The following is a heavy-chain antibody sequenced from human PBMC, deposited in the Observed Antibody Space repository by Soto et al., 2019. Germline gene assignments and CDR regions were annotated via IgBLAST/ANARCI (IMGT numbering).Heavy chain of an antibody. CDR2: IYYSGST. CDR3: ARLYSGSGVIRGRWFDP. Sequence: QLQLQESGPGLVKPSETLSLTCTVSGGSISSSSYYWGWIRQPPGTGLEWIGSIYYSGSTYYNPSLKSRVTISVDTSKNQFSLKLSSVTAADTAVYYCARLYSGSGVIRGRWFDPWGQGTLVTVSS. V-gene: IGHV4-39*01. D-gene: IGHD3-10*01. J-gene: IGHJ5*02. CDR1: GGSISSSSYY.